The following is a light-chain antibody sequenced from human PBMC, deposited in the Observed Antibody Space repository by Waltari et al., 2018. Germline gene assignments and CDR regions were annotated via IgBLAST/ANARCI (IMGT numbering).Light chain of an antibody. CDR2: EVN. J-gene: IGLJ3*02. V-gene: IGLV2-14*01. CDR3: CSHSSSSTLVL. CDR1: TTDVGAYNF. Sequence: QSALTQPASVSGSPGQSITLSCTGTTTDVGAYNFVSWYQQHPGEVPKLLIYEVNNRPSGVSDRFSGSRSGNTASLTISVLLAEDEADYYCCSHSSSSTLVLFGGGTKVTVL.